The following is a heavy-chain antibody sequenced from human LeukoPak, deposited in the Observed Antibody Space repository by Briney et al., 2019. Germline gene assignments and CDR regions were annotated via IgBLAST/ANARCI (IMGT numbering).Heavy chain of an antibody. CDR1: GFHLRSYG. D-gene: IGHD1/OR15-1a*01. J-gene: IGHJ4*02. CDR3: AKDRPNWTNDY. Sequence: GSLRLFRAGSGFHLRSYGLQRVRQGPSKGLEGVAFIRYDGSNKYYADSVKGRFTISRDNSKNTLYLQMNSLRAEDTAVYYCAKDRPNWTNDYWGQGTLVTVSS. CDR2: IRYDGSNK. V-gene: IGHV3-30*02.